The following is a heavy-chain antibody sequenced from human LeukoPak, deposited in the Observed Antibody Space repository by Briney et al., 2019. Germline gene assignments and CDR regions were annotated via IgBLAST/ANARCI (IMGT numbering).Heavy chain of an antibody. V-gene: IGHV4-4*02. CDR2: IYHSGST. Sequence: SESLSLTCAVSGGSISSSNWWSWVRQPPGKGLEWIGEIYHSGSTNYNPSLKSRVTISVDKSKNQFSLKLSSVTAADTAVYYCARDHPYYYGSGSSHFDYWGQGTLVTVSS. CDR3: ARDHPYYYGSGSSHFDY. D-gene: IGHD3-10*01. CDR1: GGSISSSNW. J-gene: IGHJ4*02.